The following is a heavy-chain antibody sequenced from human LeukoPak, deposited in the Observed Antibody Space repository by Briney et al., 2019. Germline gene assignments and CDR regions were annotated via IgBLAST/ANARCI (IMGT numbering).Heavy chain of an antibody. Sequence: SETLSLTCAVYGGSISSYYWSWIRQPPGKGLEWIGYIYYSGSTYYNPSLKSRVTISVDTSKNQFSLKLSSVTAADTAVYYCARDSRPAHYYYYMDVWGKGTTVTVSS. J-gene: IGHJ6*03. CDR2: IYYSGST. V-gene: IGHV4-59*06. D-gene: IGHD5-24*01. CDR3: ARDSRPAHYYYYMDV. CDR1: GGSISSYY.